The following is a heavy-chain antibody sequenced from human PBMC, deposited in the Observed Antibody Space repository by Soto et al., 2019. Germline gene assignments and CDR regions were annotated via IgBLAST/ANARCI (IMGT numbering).Heavy chain of an antibody. CDR2: KLHSGSN. CDR3: AKNNDYDSAA. J-gene: IGHJ6*02. D-gene: IGHD3-22*01. CDR1: GASISDSHW. Sequence: QVQLQESGPGLVKPSGTLSLTCVVSGASISDSHWWTWVRQPPGKGLEWIGEKLHSGSNNYNPALKSRVTITIDKSRDQFSLNLNSVAAADTAVYYCAKNNDYDSAACGQGTTVTVS. V-gene: IGHV4-4*02.